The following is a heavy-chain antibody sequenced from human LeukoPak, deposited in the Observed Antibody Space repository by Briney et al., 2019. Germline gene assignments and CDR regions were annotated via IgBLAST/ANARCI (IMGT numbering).Heavy chain of an antibody. D-gene: IGHD3-22*01. J-gene: IGHJ4*02. V-gene: IGHV4-34*01. Sequence: PSETLSLTCAVYGGSFSGYYWSWIRQPPGKGLEWIGEINHSGSTNYNPSLKSRVTISVDTSKNQFSLKLSSVTAADTAVYYCARGGDSSGYYYVRLFDYWGQGTLVTVSS. CDR1: GGSFSGYY. CDR3: ARGGDSSGYYYVRLFDY. CDR2: INHSGST.